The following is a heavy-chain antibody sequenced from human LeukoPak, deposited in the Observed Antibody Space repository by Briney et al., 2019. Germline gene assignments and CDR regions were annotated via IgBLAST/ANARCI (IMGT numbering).Heavy chain of an antibody. V-gene: IGHV3-21*01. D-gene: IGHD4-17*01. Sequence: GGSLRLSCAASGFTFSNSSMNWVRQAPGKGLEWVSSISSSSDYIYYADSVKGRFTISRDNAKNSLYLQMNSLRAEDTAVYYCARDPGTVTTEGAFDIWGQGTMVTVSS. CDR1: GFTFSNSS. CDR3: ARDPGTVTTEGAFDI. J-gene: IGHJ3*02. CDR2: ISSSSDYI.